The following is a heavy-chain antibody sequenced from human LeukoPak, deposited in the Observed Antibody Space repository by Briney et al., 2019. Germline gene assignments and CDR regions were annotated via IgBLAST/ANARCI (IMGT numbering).Heavy chain of an antibody. V-gene: IGHV1-2*02. D-gene: IGHD6-6*01. CDR2: INPNSGGT. CDR1: GYTFTGYY. J-gene: IGHJ5*02. CDR3: ARDRIAARNWFDP. Sequence: ASVKVSCKASGYTFTGYYMYWVRQAPGQGLEWMGWINPNSGGTNYAQKFQGRVTMTRDTSISTAYMELSRLRSDDTAVYYCARDRIAARNWFDPWGQGTLVTVSS.